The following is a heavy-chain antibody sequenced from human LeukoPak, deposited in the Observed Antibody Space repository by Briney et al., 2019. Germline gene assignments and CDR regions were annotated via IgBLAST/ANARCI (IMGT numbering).Heavy chain of an antibody. J-gene: IGHJ4*02. CDR1: GFTFSNYA. CDR2: ISYSGGST. CDR3: ARFLTVAVVPQRVDC. V-gene: IGHV3-23*01. Sequence: GGSLRLSCAASGFTFSNYAMSWVRQAPGKGPEWVSGISYSGGSTYYADSAKGRFTISRDNSQNTLYLQMNTLRGKDTAVYYCARFLTVAVVPQRVDCWGQGTLVTVSA. D-gene: IGHD2/OR15-2a*01.